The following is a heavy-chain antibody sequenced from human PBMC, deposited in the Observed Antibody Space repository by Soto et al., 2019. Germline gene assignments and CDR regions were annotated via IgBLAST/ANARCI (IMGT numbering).Heavy chain of an antibody. Sequence: QVQLVESGGSVVQPGRSLRLSCEASGFTFTSYAMHWVRQAPGKGLEWVAVISYDGINEYYADSVKGRFTISRDNSKHMLFLQMSSLRVEDTAVYYCARDRLRLGELSLIGYVAYWGQGTLVTVSS. V-gene: IGHV3-30*15. D-gene: IGHD3-16*02. J-gene: IGHJ4*02. CDR2: ISYDGINE. CDR3: ARDRLRLGELSLIGYVAY. CDR1: GFTFTSYA.